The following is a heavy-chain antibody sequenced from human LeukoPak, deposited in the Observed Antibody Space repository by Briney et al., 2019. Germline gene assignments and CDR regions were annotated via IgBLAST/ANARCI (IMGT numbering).Heavy chain of an antibody. CDR1: GFTFSSYA. D-gene: IGHD6-13*01. CDR3: VKSSLFVAAAGTSWWFDP. CDR2: ISSNGGST. J-gene: IGHJ5*02. Sequence: PGRSLRLSCSASGFTFSSYAMHWVRQAPGKGLEYVSAISSNGGSTYYADSVKGRFTISRDNSKNTLYLQMSSLRAEDTAVYYCVKSSLFVAAAGTSWWFDPWGQGTLVTVSS. V-gene: IGHV3-64D*06.